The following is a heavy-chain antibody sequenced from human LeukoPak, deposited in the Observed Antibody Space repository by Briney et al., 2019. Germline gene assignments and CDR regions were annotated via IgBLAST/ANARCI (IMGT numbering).Heavy chain of an antibody. D-gene: IGHD1-26*01. CDR3: AKDVAPDSGWDLDY. J-gene: IGHJ4*02. V-gene: IGHV3-23*01. Sequence: GGSMRPSCAVSGLTFSTYSMTWVRQGPGKGLEWVSSIFNSGAKIFYADSVKGRFTISRDNSKHMLYLQMNRLKVEDTAVYYCAKDVAPDSGWDLDYWGQGTLVTVSS. CDR1: GLTFSTYS. CDR2: IFNSGAKI.